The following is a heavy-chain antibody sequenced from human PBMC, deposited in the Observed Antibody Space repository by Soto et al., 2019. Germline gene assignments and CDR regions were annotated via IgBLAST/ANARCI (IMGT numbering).Heavy chain of an antibody. CDR3: AREIGLRERWFDR. CDR2: IYSGGST. J-gene: IGHJ5*02. Sequence: EVQLVESGGGLVQPGGSLRLSCAASGFTVSSNYMSWVRQAPGKGLEWVSVIYSGGSTYYADSVKGRFTISRDNSKNTLYLQMNSLRAEAAAVYYCAREIGLRERWFDRWGQGTLVTVTA. D-gene: IGHD4-17*01. V-gene: IGHV3-66*01. CDR1: GFTVSSNY.